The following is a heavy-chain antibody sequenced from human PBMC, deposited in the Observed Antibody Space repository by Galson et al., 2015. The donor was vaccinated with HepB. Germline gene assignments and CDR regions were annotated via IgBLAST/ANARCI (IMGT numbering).Heavy chain of an antibody. CDR2: INSDGSST. V-gene: IGHV3-74*01. CDR3: ARAGVGYDILTAFDY. Sequence: SLRLSCAASGFTFSSYWMHWVRRAPGKGLVWVSRINSDGSSTSYADSVKGRFTISRDNAKNTLYLQMNSLRAEDTAVYYCARAGVGYDILTAFDYWGQGTLVTVSS. D-gene: IGHD3-9*01. J-gene: IGHJ4*02. CDR1: GFTFSSYW.